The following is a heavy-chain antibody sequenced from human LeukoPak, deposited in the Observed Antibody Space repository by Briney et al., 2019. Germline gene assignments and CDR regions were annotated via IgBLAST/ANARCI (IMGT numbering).Heavy chain of an antibody. Sequence: GGSLRLSCAASGFTFSSYSMNWVRQAPGKGLEWVSSISSSSSYVYYADSVKGRFTISRDNAKNSLYLQMNSLRAEDTAVYYCARDTGSSSSFPYYMDVWGKGTTVTVSS. D-gene: IGHD6-6*01. J-gene: IGHJ6*03. CDR1: GFTFSSYS. CDR2: ISSSSSYV. V-gene: IGHV3-21*01. CDR3: ARDTGSSSSFPYYMDV.